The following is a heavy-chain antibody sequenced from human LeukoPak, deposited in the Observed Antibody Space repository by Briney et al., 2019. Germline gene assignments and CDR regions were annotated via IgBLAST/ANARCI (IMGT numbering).Heavy chain of an antibody. J-gene: IGHJ3*02. Sequence: PSETLSLTCGVSGYSISSGYYWGWIRQPPGKGLEWIGSIYHSGSTYYNPSLKSRVTISVDTSKNQFSLRLSSVTAADTAVYYCARNMTTVTPGAFDIWGQGTVVTVSS. V-gene: IGHV4-38-2*01. CDR2: IYHSGST. CDR1: GYSISSGYY. CDR3: ARNMTTVTPGAFDI. D-gene: IGHD4-17*01.